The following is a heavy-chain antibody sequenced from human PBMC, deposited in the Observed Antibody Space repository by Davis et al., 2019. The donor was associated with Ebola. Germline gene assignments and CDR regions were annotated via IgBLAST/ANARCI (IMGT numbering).Heavy chain of an antibody. CDR2: IKSKTDGGTT. CDR1: GFTFSNAW. Sequence: PGGSLRLSCAASGFTFSNAWMSWVRQAPGKGLEWVGRIKSKTDGGTTDYAAPVKGRFTISRDDSKNTLYLQMNSLKTEDTAVYYCTTEHVLRFFVAEYAFDIWGQGTMVTVSS. D-gene: IGHD3-3*01. J-gene: IGHJ3*02. CDR3: TTEHVLRFFVAEYAFDI. V-gene: IGHV3-15*01.